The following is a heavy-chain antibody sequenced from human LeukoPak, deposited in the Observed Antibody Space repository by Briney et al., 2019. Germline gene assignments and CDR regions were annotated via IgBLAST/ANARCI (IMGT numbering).Heavy chain of an antibody. Sequence: GGSLRLSCAASGFTFSDYYMSWIRQAPGKGLEWVSYISSSGSTIYYADSVKGRFTISRDNAKNSLYLQMNSLRAEDTAVYYCARWYSSGWLDYYYYMDVWGKGTTVTISS. J-gene: IGHJ6*03. CDR1: GFTFSDYY. CDR3: ARWYSSGWLDYYYYMDV. CDR2: ISSSGSTI. V-gene: IGHV3-11*04. D-gene: IGHD6-19*01.